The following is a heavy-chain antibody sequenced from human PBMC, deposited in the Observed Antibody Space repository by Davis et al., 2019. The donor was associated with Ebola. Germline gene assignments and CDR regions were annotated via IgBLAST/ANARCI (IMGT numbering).Heavy chain of an antibody. Sequence: PSETLSLTCAVYGGSFSGYYMSWIRQAPGKGLEWVSYISSRGSTIYYADSVKGRFTISRDNAKNSLYLQMNSLRAEDTAVYYGAREGNRKVTSERGLTYWGQGTLVTVSS. CDR3: AREGNRKVTSERGLTY. V-gene: IGHV3-11*01. J-gene: IGHJ4*02. CDR2: ISSRGSTI. D-gene: IGHD2/OR15-2a*01. CDR1: GGSFSGYY.